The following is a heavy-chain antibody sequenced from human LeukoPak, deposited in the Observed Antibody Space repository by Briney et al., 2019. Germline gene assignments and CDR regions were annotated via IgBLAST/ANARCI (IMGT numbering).Heavy chain of an antibody. Sequence: PGGPLRLSCAASGFTFSSYWMSWVRQAPGKGLEWVSAISDRGDRTWDADSVKGRVTISRDNYKNTLFLQMNSLRAEDTAIYYCAKDSYDSSGSRYDYWGQGTLVTVSS. J-gene: IGHJ4*02. V-gene: IGHV3-23*01. D-gene: IGHD3-22*01. CDR3: AKDSYDSSGSRYDY. CDR1: GFTFSSYW. CDR2: ISDRGDRT.